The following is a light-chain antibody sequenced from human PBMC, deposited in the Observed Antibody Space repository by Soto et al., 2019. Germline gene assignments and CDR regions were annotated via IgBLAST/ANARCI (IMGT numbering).Light chain of an antibody. V-gene: IGKV1-5*01. J-gene: IGKJ1*01. CDR3: QQYDYSRT. CDR1: QSITTW. Sequence: DIQMTQSPSTVSAYVGDSVTITCRASQSITTWLAWYQQRPGKAPQLLIYDVSSLQSGVPSRLSGSGSGTEFSLTIRSLQPDDFATYYCQQYDYSRTFGQGTKVDIK. CDR2: DVS.